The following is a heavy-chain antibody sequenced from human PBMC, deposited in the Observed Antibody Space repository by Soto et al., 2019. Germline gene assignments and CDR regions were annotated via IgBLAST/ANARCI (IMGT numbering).Heavy chain of an antibody. V-gene: IGHV3-21*01. CDR2: ISSSSSYI. CDR1: GFTFSSYS. J-gene: IGHJ5*02. Sequence: GGSLRLSCAASGFTFSSYSMNWVRQAPGKGLEWVSSISSSSSYIYYADSVKGRFTISRDNAKNSLYLQMNSLRAEDTAVYYWAREAVVAAISNWFDPWGQGTLVTVSS. D-gene: IGHD2-15*01. CDR3: AREAVVAAISNWFDP.